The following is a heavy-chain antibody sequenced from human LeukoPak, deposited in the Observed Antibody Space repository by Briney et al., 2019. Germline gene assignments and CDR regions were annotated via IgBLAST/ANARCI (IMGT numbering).Heavy chain of an antibody. V-gene: IGHV4-34*01. CDR1: GGSFSGYY. CDR2: INHSGST. J-gene: IGHJ5*02. Sequence: SETLSLTCAVYGGSFSGYYWSWIRQPPGKGLEWIGEINHSGSTNYNPSLKSRVTISVDTSKNQLSLKLSSVTAADTAVYYCARGSTYYDFWSGSYSFQYNWFDPWGQGTLVTVSS. D-gene: IGHD3-3*01. CDR3: ARGSTYYDFWSGSYSFQYNWFDP.